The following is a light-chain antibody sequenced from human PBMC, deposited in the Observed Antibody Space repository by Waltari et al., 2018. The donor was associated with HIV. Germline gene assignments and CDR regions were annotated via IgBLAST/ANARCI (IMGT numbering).Light chain of an antibody. CDR1: QGIPTT. J-gene: IGKJ3*01. Sequence: ALRLTQSPSSFSASVGERVPLPCRASQGIPTTLACYNKHPGGAPRLLIHAPSTVESEVPPRFSGSGSGTEFTLTTRCLRSEDIATYYCHQYHDFPSPFGPGTKVDIK. CDR3: HQYHDFPSP. V-gene: IGKV1-8*01. CDR2: APS.